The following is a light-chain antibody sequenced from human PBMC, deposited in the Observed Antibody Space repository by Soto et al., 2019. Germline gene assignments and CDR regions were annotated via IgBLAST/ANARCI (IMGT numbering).Light chain of an antibody. CDR2: GAS. J-gene: IGKJ1*01. CDR3: QQYNNWWT. V-gene: IGKV3D-20*02. Sequence: VLTQSPAPLSLSPGNRVTLSCRASQSLTNSYIAWYQQKPGQAPRLLIYGASRRATSFPARFSGSGSGTEFTLTFSSLEFEDSAVYYCQQYNNWWTFGQGAKVDI. CDR1: QSLTNSY.